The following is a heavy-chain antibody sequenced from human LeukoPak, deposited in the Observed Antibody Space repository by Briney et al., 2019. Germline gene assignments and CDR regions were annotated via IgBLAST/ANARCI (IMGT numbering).Heavy chain of an antibody. D-gene: IGHD6-19*01. CDR1: GFTFSSYW. Sequence: GGSLRLSCAASGFTFSSYWMHWVRQAPGKGLVWVSRINSDGSSTSYADSVKGRFTISRDNAKNTLYLQMNSLRAEDTAVYYCARDPGDSSGWYPYYYYYYMDVWGKGTTVTVSS. V-gene: IGHV3-74*01. CDR3: ARDPGDSSGWYPYYYYYYMDV. CDR2: INSDGSST. J-gene: IGHJ6*03.